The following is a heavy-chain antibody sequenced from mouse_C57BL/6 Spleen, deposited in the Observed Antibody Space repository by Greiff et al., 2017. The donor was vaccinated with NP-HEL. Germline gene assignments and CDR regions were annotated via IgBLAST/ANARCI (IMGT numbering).Heavy chain of an antibody. D-gene: IGHD2-1*01. J-gene: IGHJ2*01. CDR3: ARRAGYGNYGRDFDY. CDR1: GYTFTSYW. V-gene: IGHV1-52*01. CDR2: IDPSDSET. Sequence: QVQLQQPGAELVRPGSSVKLSCKASGYTFTSYWMHWVKQRPIQGLEWIGNIDPSDSETHYNQKFKDKATLTVDKSSSTAYMQLSSLTSEDSAVYYCARRAGYGNYGRDFDYWGQGTTLTVSS.